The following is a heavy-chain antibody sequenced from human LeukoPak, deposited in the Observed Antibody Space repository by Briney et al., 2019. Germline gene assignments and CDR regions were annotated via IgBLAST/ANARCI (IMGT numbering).Heavy chain of an antibody. Sequence: VASVKVSCKASGGTFSSYAISWVRQAPGQGLEWMGGIIPIFGTANYAQKFQGRVTITADESTSTAYMELSSLRSEDTAVYYCARDPGAYSSSPIDYWGQGTLVTVSS. V-gene: IGHV1-69*13. CDR1: GGTFSSYA. CDR2: IIPIFGTA. CDR3: ARDPGAYSSSPIDY. J-gene: IGHJ4*02. D-gene: IGHD6-6*01.